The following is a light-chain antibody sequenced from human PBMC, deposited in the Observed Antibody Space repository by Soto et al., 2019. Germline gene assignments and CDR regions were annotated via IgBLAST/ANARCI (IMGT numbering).Light chain of an antibody. V-gene: IGKV3-11*01. Sequence: EIVLTQSPGTLSLSPGDRATLSCRASERIGTYLAWYQQKPGQAPRLLIYDASNRATGVPARFSGTGSGTDFTLTISSLESEDFAVYICQHRSNSPPMWTFGQGTKGEIK. J-gene: IGKJ1*01. CDR3: QHRSNSPPMWT. CDR2: DAS. CDR1: ERIGTY.